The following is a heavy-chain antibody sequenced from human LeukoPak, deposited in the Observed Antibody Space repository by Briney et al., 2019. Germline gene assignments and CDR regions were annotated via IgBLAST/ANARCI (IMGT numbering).Heavy chain of an antibody. Sequence: PGGSLRLSCAASGFTFSSYSMNWVRQAPGKGLEWVSSISSSSSYIYYADSVKGRFTISRDNAKNSLYLQLNSLRAEDTAVYYGASERYCDILTGGFDPWVQGTLVTVSS. CDR3: ASERYCDILTGGFDP. D-gene: IGHD3-9*01. J-gene: IGHJ5*02. V-gene: IGHV3-21*04. CDR2: ISSSSSYI. CDR1: GFTFSSYS.